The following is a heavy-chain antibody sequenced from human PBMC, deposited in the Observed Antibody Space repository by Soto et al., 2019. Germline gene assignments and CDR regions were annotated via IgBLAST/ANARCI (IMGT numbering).Heavy chain of an antibody. CDR3: ARDNYDFWSGYYPAAYYYYYMDV. V-gene: IGHV1-46*03. D-gene: IGHD3-3*01. CDR1: GYTFTSYY. J-gene: IGHJ6*03. CDR2: INPSGGST. Sequence: ASVKVSCKASGYTFTSYYMHWVRQAPGQGLEWMGIINPSGGSTSYAQKYQGRVTMTRDTSTSTVYMEMSSLRSEDTAVYYCARDNYDFWSGYYPAAYYYYYMDVWGKGTTVTVSS.